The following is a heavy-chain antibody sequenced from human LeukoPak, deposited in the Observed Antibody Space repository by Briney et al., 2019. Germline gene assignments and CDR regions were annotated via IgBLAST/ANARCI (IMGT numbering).Heavy chain of an antibody. CDR3: ARSGDIVVVPAAQGYFDY. V-gene: IGHV1-18*04. Sequence: GASVKASCKASGYTFTSYGISWVRQAPGQGLEWMGWISAYNGNTNYAQKLQGRVTMTTDTSTSTAYMELRSLRSDDTAVYYCARSGDIVVVPAAQGYFDYWGQGTLVTVSS. CDR2: ISAYNGNT. J-gene: IGHJ4*02. CDR1: GYTFTSYG. D-gene: IGHD2-2*01.